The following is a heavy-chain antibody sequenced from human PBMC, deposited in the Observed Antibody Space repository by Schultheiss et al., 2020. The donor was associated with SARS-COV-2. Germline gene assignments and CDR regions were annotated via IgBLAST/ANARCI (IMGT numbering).Heavy chain of an antibody. J-gene: IGHJ4*02. CDR3: ARTAGYSSSWPIYYFDY. V-gene: IGHV3-48*03. Sequence: GESLKISCAASGFTFSSYEMNWVRQAPGKGLEWVSYISSSGSTIYYADSVKGRFTISRDNAKNSLYLQMNSLRDEDTAVYYCARTAGYSSSWPIYYFDYWGQGTLVTVSS. CDR1: GFTFSSYE. CDR2: ISSSGSTI. D-gene: IGHD6-13*01.